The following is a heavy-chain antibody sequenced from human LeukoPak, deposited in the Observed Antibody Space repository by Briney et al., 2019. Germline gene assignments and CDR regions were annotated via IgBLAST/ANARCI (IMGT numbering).Heavy chain of an antibody. J-gene: IGHJ6*02. CDR1: GYDFSIYT. Sequence: ASVKVSCKPSGYDFSIYTLNWVRQVSGQGPEWMGWMNTNTGKATYAQDFRGRFVFSFDSSVSTAYLEITSLKAADTAVYYCAREEGGLDVWGQGTTVIVSS. CDR2: MNTNTGKA. CDR3: AREEGGLDV. V-gene: IGHV7-4-1*02.